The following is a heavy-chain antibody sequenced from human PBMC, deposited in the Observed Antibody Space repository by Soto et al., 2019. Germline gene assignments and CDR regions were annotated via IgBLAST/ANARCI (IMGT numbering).Heavy chain of an antibody. Sequence: GSLRLACAASGLTFVNYEISLVRHSAFKWLEWVWYISSSGRSMYYADSVKGRFTISRDNAKNSLYLQMDSLRVEDTAVYYCGRAVWSLTMPTGGGGAFDVWGQGTMVTVSS. D-gene: IGHD3-10*01. J-gene: IGHJ3*01. V-gene: IGHV3-48*03. CDR1: GLTFVNYE. CDR3: GRAVWSLTMPTGGGGAFDV. CDR2: ISSSGRSM.